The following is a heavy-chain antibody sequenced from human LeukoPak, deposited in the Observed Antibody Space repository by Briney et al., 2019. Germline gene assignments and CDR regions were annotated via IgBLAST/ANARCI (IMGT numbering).Heavy chain of an antibody. CDR1: GFTFCDYA. D-gene: IGHD3-3*01. J-gene: IGHJ3*02. CDR3: TSPGITIFGVAPTDAFDI. V-gene: IGHV3-49*04. CDR2: IRSKAYGGTT. Sequence: GGSLRLSCTASGFTFCDYAMSWVRQAPGKGLEWVGFIRSKAYGGTTEYAASVKGRFTISRDDSKSIAYLQMNSLKTGDTAVYYCTSPGITIFGVAPTDAFDIWGQGTMVTVSS.